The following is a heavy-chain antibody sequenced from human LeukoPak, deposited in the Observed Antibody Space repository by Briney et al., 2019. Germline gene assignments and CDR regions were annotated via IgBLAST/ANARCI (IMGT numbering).Heavy chain of an antibody. V-gene: IGHV4-39*07. CDR1: GGSISSSSYY. D-gene: IGHD2-15*01. J-gene: IGHJ4*02. CDR2: IYYSGST. CDR3: ARGSCSGGSCYLDY. Sequence: PSETLSLTCTVSGGSISSSSYYWGWIRQPPGKGLEWIGSIYYSGSTYYNPSLKSRVTISVDTSKNQFSLKLSSVTAADTAVYYCARGSCSGGSCYLDYWGQGTLVTVSS.